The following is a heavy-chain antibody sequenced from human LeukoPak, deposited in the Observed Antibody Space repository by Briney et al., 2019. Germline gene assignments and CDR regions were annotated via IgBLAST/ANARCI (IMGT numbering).Heavy chain of an antibody. V-gene: IGHV1-2*02. CDR2: INPNSGGT. Sequence: ASVKVSCKASGYTFTGYYMHWVRQAPGQGLEWMGWINPNSGGTNYAQKFQGRVTVTRDTSTSTVYMELSSLRSEDTAVYYCARDLYSGSYHPGHWGQGTLVTVSS. CDR1: GYTFTGYY. J-gene: IGHJ4*02. D-gene: IGHD1-26*01. CDR3: ARDLYSGSYHPGH.